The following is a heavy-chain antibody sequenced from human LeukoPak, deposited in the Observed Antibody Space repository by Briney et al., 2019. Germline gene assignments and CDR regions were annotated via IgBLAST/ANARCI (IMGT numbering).Heavy chain of an antibody. Sequence: SETLSLTCTVSGYSISSGYYWGWIRQPPGKGLEWIGSIYHSGSTYYNPSLKSRVTISVDTSKNQFSLKLSSVTAADTAVYYCARGPFLPLPDYWGQGTLVTVSS. CDR1: GYSISSGYY. V-gene: IGHV4-38-2*02. CDR3: ARGPFLPLPDY. CDR2: IYHSGST. J-gene: IGHJ4*02.